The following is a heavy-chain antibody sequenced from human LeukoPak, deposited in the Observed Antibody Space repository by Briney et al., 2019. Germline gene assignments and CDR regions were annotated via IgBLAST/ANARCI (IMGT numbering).Heavy chain of an antibody. D-gene: IGHD1-26*01. V-gene: IGHV4-59*01. Sequence: SETLSLTCTVSGGSISNYFWSWIRQPPGKGLEWIGYISYSGRTNYNPSLKSRVAISVDTSRNQFSLRLTSVTAADMAVYYCARDRTVRGDGTYYYYYGMDVWGQGTTVTVSS. J-gene: IGHJ6*02. CDR3: ARDRTVRGDGTYYYYYGMDV. CDR1: GGSISNYF. CDR2: ISYSGRT.